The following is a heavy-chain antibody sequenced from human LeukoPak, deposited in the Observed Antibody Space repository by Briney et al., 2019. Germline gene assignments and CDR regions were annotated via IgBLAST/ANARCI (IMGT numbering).Heavy chain of an antibody. V-gene: IGHV3-13*01. CDR2: IDAAGDT. D-gene: IGHD4-17*01. CDR3: ARRAYGDYGRWYYDL. CDR1: GFTFSSYD. Sequence: GGSLRLSRAAAGFTFSSYDMHWVRQPSGRGLEWVSAIDAAGDTNYPDSVKGRIAISRENAKNSLYLQMNSLRVGDTAVYYCARRAYGDYGRWYYDLWGRGTLVTVSS. J-gene: IGHJ2*01.